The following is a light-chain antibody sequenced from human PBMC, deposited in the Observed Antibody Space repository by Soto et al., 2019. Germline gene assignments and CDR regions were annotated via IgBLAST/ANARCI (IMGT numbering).Light chain of an antibody. V-gene: IGKV4-1*01. CDR1: QSLLYSSNNKNY. CDR3: QQYYSSPIT. CDR2: WAS. Sequence: DIVMTQSPDSLAVSLGERATIDCKSSQSLLYSSNNKNYLAWYQQKPGQPPKLLIYWASTRDSGVPDRFTGSGSGTDFTLTISGLQAEDGAAYYCQQYYSSPITFGQGTRLEIK. J-gene: IGKJ5*01.